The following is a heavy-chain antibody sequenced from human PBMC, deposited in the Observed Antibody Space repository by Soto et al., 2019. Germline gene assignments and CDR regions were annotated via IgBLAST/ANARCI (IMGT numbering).Heavy chain of an antibody. D-gene: IGHD2-2*01. V-gene: IGHV3-21*01. CDR3: ARDSYCSSTSCYADAFDI. J-gene: IGHJ3*02. CDR1: GFTFSSYS. CDR2: ITSSSSYL. Sequence: EVQLVESGGGLVKPGGSLRLSCAASGFTFSSYSMNWVRQAPGKGLEWVSSITSSSSYLYYADSVKGRFTISRDNAKNSLFLQMNSLRVEDTAVYYCARDSYCSSTSCYADAFDIWGQGTMVTVSS.